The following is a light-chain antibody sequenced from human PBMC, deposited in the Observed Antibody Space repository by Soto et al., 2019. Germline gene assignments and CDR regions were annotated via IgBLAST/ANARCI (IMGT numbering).Light chain of an antibody. Sequence: EIVLTQSPXTLSLSRGERATVSCRASQSVSNNYLAWYQQKPGQATSLLIYGASNSATGITDRFSGSGSGTDFTLTITRLEPEDFAVYYCQQYGSSGTFGQGTKVAIK. CDR3: QQYGSSGT. V-gene: IGKV3-20*01. CDR1: QSVSNNY. CDR2: GAS. J-gene: IGKJ1*01.